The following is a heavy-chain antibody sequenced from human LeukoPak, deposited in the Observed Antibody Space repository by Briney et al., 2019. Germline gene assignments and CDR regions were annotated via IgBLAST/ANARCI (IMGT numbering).Heavy chain of an antibody. J-gene: IGHJ4*02. CDR1: GFTFSSYA. CDR2: ISGSGGST. D-gene: IGHD3-10*01. CDR3: DKNWYGSGSPPDY. Sequence: GGSLRLSCAASGFTFSSYAMSWVRQAPGKGLEWVSAISGSGGSTYYADSVKGRFTISRDNSKNTRYLQMNSLRAEDTAVYYCDKNWYGSGSPPDYWGQGTLVTVSS. V-gene: IGHV3-23*01.